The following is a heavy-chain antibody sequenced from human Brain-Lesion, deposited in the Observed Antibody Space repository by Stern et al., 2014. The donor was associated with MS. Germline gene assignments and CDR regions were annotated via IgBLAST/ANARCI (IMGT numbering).Heavy chain of an antibody. Sequence: QVQLVQSGPEVKKPGSSVQVSCKASGGTFGTYPITWLRQHPGQGLEWMGRIIPIFGSPNYAQKFQGRVTITADRSTTTVYMKLSSLKSDDAAVYYCAKDGPALVTNWFDPWGRGTLVTVSS. CDR2: IIPIFGSP. CDR3: AKDGPALVTNWFDP. V-gene: IGHV1-69*06. CDR1: GGTFGTYP. J-gene: IGHJ5*02. D-gene: IGHD5-18*01.